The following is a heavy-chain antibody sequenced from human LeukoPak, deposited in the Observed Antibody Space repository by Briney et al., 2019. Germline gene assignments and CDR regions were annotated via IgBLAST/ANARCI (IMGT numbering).Heavy chain of an antibody. D-gene: IGHD2-2*01. V-gene: IGHV4-39*07. CDR3: ARLRIVVVPATAFVDY. Sequence: NPSETLSLTCTVSGGSISSSSYYWGWIRQLPGKGLEWIGSIYYSGSTYYNPSVKSRVTISVDKSKNQFSLKLSSVTAADTAVYYCARLRIVVVPATAFVDYWGQGTLVTVSS. CDR2: IYYSGST. CDR1: GGSISSSSYY. J-gene: IGHJ4*02.